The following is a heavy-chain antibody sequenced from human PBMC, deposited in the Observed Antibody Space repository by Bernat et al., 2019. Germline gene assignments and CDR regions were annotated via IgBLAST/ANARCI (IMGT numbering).Heavy chain of an antibody. CDR1: GFTFSSYA. CDR2: ISGSGGST. Sequence: EVQLLESGGNLVQPGGSLRLSCAASGFTFSSYAMSWFRQAPRKGLEWVSVISGSGGSTNYADSVKGRFHIPRENFKNTVDLQMNRLRGEDTGVYYCGKVRVGTKGGFDYWGQGTLVTGSS. V-gene: IGHV3-23*01. J-gene: IGHJ4*02. D-gene: IGHD5-12*01. CDR3: GKVRVGTKGGFDY.